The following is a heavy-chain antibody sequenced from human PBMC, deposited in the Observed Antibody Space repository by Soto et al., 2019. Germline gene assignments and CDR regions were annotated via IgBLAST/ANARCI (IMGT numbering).Heavy chain of an antibody. V-gene: IGHV3-23*01. CDR1: GFTFSSYA. CDR3: ARRGSGSYYDY. D-gene: IGHD1-26*01. Sequence: EVQLLESGGGLVQPGGSLRLSCAASGFTFSSYAMRWVRQAPGKGLEWVSAISGSGDSKYYADTVKGRFTTSRYNSKNTLYLQMNSLRAEDTAVYYFARRGSGSYYDYWGQGTLVTVSS. CDR2: ISGSGDSK. J-gene: IGHJ4*02.